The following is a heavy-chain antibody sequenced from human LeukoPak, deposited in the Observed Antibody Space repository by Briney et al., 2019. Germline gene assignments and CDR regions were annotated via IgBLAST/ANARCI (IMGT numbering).Heavy chain of an antibody. CDR1: GGTFSSYA. D-gene: IGHD4-11*01. CDR2: IIPIFGTA. J-gene: IGHJ6*02. V-gene: IGHV1-69*13. CDR3: ARDYSNYVYYYYGMDV. Sequence: GASVKVSCKASGGTFSSYAISWVRQAPGKGLEWMGGIIPIFGTANYAQKFQGRVTITADESTSTAYMELSSLRSEDTAVYYCARDYSNYVYYYYGMDVWGQGTTVTVSS.